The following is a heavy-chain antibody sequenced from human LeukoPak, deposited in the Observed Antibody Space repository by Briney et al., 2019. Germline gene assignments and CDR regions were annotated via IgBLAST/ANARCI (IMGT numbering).Heavy chain of an antibody. CDR2: ISYDGSNK. Sequence: GRSLRLSCAASGFTFSSYGMHWVRQTPGKGLEWVALISYDGSNKYYADSVKGRFTISRDNSKNTLYLQMNSLRAEDTAVYYCAKSFPGDYYGMDVWGQGTMVTVSS. CDR3: AKSFPGDYYGMDV. J-gene: IGHJ6*02. V-gene: IGHV3-30*18. CDR1: GFTFSSYG.